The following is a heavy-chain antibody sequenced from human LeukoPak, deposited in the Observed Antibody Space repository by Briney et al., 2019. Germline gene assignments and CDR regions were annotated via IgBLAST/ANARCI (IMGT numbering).Heavy chain of an antibody. D-gene: IGHD5-18*01. CDR1: GFTFSAYA. Sequence: GGSLRLSCAASGFTFSAYAMHWVRQAPGKGLEFVSAITTNGGTTYYANSVKGRFTISRDNAKNTLDLQMGSLTTEDMAVYYCARGYSYANDYWGQGTLVTVSS. CDR3: ARGYSYANDY. V-gene: IGHV3-64*01. CDR2: ITTNGGTT. J-gene: IGHJ4*02.